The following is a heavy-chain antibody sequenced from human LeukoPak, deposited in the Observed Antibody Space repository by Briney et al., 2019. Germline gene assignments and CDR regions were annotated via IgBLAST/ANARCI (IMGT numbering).Heavy chain of an antibody. CDR3: ARVRRNDYYDSSGYYYRWFDP. J-gene: IGHJ5*02. Sequence: SETLSLTCTVSGGSISSYYWSWIRQPPGKGLEWIGYIYYSGSTNYNPSLKSRVTISVDTSKNQFSLKLSSVTAADTAVYYCARVRRNDYYDSSGYYYRWFDPWGQGTLVTVSS. V-gene: IGHV4-59*01. CDR1: GGSISSYY. CDR2: IYYSGST. D-gene: IGHD3-22*01.